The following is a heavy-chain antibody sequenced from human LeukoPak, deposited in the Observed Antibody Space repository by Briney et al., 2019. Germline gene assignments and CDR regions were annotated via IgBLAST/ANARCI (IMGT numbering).Heavy chain of an antibody. CDR2: ISSSSSYI. CDR1: GFTFSSYW. Sequence: GGSLRVSCAASGFTFSSYWMSWVRQAPGKGPEWVSSISSSSSYIYYADSVKGRFTISRDNAKNSLYLQMNSLRAEDTAVYYCARQYSSSWFSIWGQGTMVTVSS. V-gene: IGHV3-21*01. CDR3: ARQYSSSWFSI. J-gene: IGHJ3*02. D-gene: IGHD6-13*01.